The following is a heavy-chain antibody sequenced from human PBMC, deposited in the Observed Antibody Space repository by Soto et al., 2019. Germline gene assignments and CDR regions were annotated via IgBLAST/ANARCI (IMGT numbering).Heavy chain of an antibody. CDR1: GFTFSSYE. D-gene: IGHD6-19*01. CDR2: ISDSGHTI. CDR3: ARIGAGGWDVPFDF. V-gene: IGHV3-48*03. J-gene: IGHJ4*02. Sequence: EVQLVQSGAVVRKPGESLRISCAASGFTFSSYEMTWVRQAPGRGLEWVSYISDSGHTIHYGDSVKGRFTISRDNAKNSLHLQMNSLTVEDTAVYYCARIGAGGWDVPFDFWGQGTLVTVSS.